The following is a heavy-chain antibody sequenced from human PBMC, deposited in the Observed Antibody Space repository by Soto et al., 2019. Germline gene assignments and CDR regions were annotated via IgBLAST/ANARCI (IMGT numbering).Heavy chain of an antibody. CDR3: ARDHLILPAHDFFYGSDV. CDR2: INTAGSTK. Sequence: GGSLRLSCAASGFTFSNFEMHWVRQAPGKGLEWVSYINTAGSTKYYAESVKGRFIIPRDNDKNSLHLQLNNLRAEDTAVYYCARDHLILPAHDFFYGSDVWGRGATVTVSS. D-gene: IGHD2-21*02. V-gene: IGHV3-48*03. CDR1: GFTFSNFE. J-gene: IGHJ6*02.